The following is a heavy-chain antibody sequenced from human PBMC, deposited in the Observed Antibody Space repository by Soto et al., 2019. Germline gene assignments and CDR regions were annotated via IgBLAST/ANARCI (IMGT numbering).Heavy chain of an antibody. CDR3: AKSGWPDPYYFDY. D-gene: IGHD6-19*01. CDR2: ISYDGSNK. V-gene: IGHV3-30*18. CDR1: GFTFSSYG. J-gene: IGHJ4*02. Sequence: QVQLVESGGGVVQPGRSLRLSCAASGFTFSSYGMHWVRQAPGKGLEWVAVISYDGSNKYYADSVKGRFTISRDNSKNTLYLQMNSLRAEDTAVYYCAKSGWPDPYYFDYWGQGTLVTVSS.